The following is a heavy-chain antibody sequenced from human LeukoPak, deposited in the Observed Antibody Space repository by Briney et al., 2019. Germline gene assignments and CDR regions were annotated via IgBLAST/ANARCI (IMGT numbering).Heavy chain of an antibody. Sequence: GGSLRLSCAASGFTFSSYAMSWVRQAPGKGLEWVSAISGSGGSTYYAESVKGRFTISRDNSKNTLYLQMNSLRAEDTALYYCVKHSAPVLAAARFDYWGQGNLVTVSS. J-gene: IGHJ4*02. V-gene: IGHV3-23*01. CDR2: ISGSGGST. CDR3: VKHSAPVLAAARFDY. D-gene: IGHD2-2*01. CDR1: GFTFSSYA.